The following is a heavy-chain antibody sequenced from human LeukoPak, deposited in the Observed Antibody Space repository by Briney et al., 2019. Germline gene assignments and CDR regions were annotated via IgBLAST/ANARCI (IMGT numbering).Heavy chain of an antibody. J-gene: IGHJ4*02. V-gene: IGHV3-21*01. CDR1: GFTFSSYS. CDR2: ISSSSSYI. CDR3: ASDKVVAATKPGTDD. D-gene: IGHD2-15*01. Sequence: GGSLRLSCAASGFTFSSYSMNWVRQAPGKGLEWVSSISSSSSYIYYADSVKGRFTISRDNATNSLYLQMNSLRAEDTAVYYCASDKVVAATKPGTDDWGQGTLVTVSS.